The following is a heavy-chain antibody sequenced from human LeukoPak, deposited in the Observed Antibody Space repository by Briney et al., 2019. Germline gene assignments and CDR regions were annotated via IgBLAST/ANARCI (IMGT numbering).Heavy chain of an antibody. CDR3: ARLGDDYGDFEVDY. V-gene: IGHV5-51*01. CDR2: INPGDSDT. J-gene: IGHJ4*02. Sequence: GEPLKIPCKGSGYSFTSYWIGWWRQLPGKGLEWMGIINPGDSDTRYSPSFEGQFTISADKSISTAYLQWSRLKAADTALYYCARLGDDYGDFEVDYWGQGTLVTVSS. CDR1: GYSFTSYW. D-gene: IGHD4-17*01.